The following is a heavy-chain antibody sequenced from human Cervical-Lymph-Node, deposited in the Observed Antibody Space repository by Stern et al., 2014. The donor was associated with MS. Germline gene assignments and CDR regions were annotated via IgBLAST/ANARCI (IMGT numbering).Heavy chain of an antibody. CDR1: GGTFSSYT. CDR2: ITPIFGTP. V-gene: IGHV1-69*01. Sequence: VQLVESGAEVKKPVSSVKVSCKASGGTFSSYTISWVRQAPGQGLEWMGGITPIFGTPNYAQKFQGRVTISADESTSTAYMELSSLRSEDTAVYYCAREGVASMVNPFDYWGQGTLVTVSS. J-gene: IGHJ4*02. D-gene: IGHD5-18*01. CDR3: AREGVASMVNPFDY.